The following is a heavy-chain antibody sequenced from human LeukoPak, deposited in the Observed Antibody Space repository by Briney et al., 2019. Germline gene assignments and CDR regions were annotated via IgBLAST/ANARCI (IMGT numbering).Heavy chain of an antibody. J-gene: IGHJ5*02. CDR1: GFTFNSYN. Sequence: TGGSLRLSCVASGFTFNSYNINWLRQAPGKGLEWVATISGSGGRTFHADSVKGRFTISRDNSMNTLFLQMNSLRVDDTAVYYCARDLLPLGGTLGNWFDPWGQGTLVTVSS. D-gene: IGHD1-26*01. V-gene: IGHV3-23*01. CDR3: ARDLLPLGGTLGNWFDP. CDR2: ISGSGGRT.